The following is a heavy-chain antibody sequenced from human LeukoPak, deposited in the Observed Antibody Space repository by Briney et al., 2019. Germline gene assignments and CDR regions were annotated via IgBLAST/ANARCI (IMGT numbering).Heavy chain of an antibody. CDR2: ISDSVNT. D-gene: IGHD1-1*01. Sequence: SETLSLTCAVSGGSISSSTWWSWVSQPPGQGLEGIGEISDSVNTNYNPSLKTRATISVDKSKNQVSLKLNSVTAADTAVYYCGRDPHSNDWKDGGDYWGQGTLVTVYS. V-gene: IGHV4-4*02. CDR3: GRDPHSNDWKDGGDY. CDR1: GGSISSSTW. J-gene: IGHJ4*02.